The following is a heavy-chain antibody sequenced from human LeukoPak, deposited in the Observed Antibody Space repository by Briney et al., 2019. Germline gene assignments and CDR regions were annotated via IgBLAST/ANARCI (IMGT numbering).Heavy chain of an antibody. V-gene: IGHV4-4*07. CDR2: IYTSGST. CDR1: GGSISSYY. CDR3: ARDTYYYDSSGYWPAFDI. Sequence: KSSETLSLTCTVSGGSISSYYWSWIRQPAGKGLEWIGRIYTSGSTNYNPSLKSRVTMSVDTSKSQFSLKLRSVTAADTAVYYCARDTYYYDSSGYWPAFDIWGQGTMVTVSS. J-gene: IGHJ3*02. D-gene: IGHD3-22*01.